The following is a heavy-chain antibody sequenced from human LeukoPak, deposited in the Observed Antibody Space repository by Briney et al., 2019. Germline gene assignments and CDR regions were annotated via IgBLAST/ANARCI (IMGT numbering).Heavy chain of an antibody. J-gene: IGHJ6*03. D-gene: IGHD3-3*01. Sequence: SETLSLTCTVSGGSISSSSYYWGWIRQPPGKGLEWIGSIYYSGSTYYNPSLKSRVTISVDTSKNQFSLKLSSVTAADTAVYYCARGRYDFWSGYLHYHYYYYMDVWGKGTTVTVSS. CDR1: GGSISSSSYY. CDR2: IYYSGST. V-gene: IGHV4-39*07. CDR3: ARGRYDFWSGYLHYHYYYYMDV.